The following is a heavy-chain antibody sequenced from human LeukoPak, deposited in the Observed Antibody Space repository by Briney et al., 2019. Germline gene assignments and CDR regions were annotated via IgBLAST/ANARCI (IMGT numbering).Heavy chain of an antibody. D-gene: IGHD2-15*01. CDR2: INPSGGST. V-gene: IGHV1-46*01. CDR3: ARSGVLYYFDY. CDR1: GYTFTSYY. Sequence: GASVKVSCKASGYTFTSYYVHWVRQAPGQGLEWMGIINPSGGSTSYAQKFQGRVTMTRDTSTSTVYMELSSLRSEDTAVYYCARSGVLYYFDYWGQGTLVTVSS. J-gene: IGHJ4*02.